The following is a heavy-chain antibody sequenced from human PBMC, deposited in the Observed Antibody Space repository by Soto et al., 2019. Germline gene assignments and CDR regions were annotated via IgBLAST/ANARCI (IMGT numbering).Heavy chain of an antibody. CDR2: IYYSGST. CDR1: GGSISGGGYY. D-gene: IGHD3-3*01. Sequence: PSETLSLTGTVSGGSISGGGYYWSWVLQHPGKGLEWIGYIYYSGSTYYNPSLKSRVTISVDTSKNQFSLKLSSVTAADTAVYYCARDRITIFGVVPFDYWGQGTLVTVSS. J-gene: IGHJ4*02. V-gene: IGHV4-31*03. CDR3: ARDRITIFGVVPFDY.